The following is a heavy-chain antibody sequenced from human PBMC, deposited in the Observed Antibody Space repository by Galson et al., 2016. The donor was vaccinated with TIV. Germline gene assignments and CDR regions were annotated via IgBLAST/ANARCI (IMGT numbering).Heavy chain of an antibody. CDR3: ARGATVTPYSFFDY. Sequence: SGYTFSSYSINWVRQAPGQGLEWMGWISGYSGNTNYAQKFQGRVTMTTDTSTGTTYMELRSLRSDDTAVYYCARGATVTPYSFFDYWGQGTLVTVFS. CDR2: ISGYSGNT. V-gene: IGHV1-18*04. J-gene: IGHJ4*02. CDR1: GYTFSSYS. D-gene: IGHD4-17*01.